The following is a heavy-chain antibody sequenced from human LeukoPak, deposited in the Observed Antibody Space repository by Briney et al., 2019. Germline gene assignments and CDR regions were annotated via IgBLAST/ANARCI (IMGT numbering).Heavy chain of an antibody. CDR1: GGSFSGYY. CDR2: INHSGST. CDR3: ARVALKSGWPIDY. D-gene: IGHD6-19*01. Sequence: ASETLSLTCAVYGGSFSGYYWSWIRQPPGKGLEWIGEINHSGSTNYNPSLKSRVTISVDTSKNQFSLKLSSVTAADTAVYYCARVALKSGWPIDYWGQGTLVTVSS. V-gene: IGHV4-34*01. J-gene: IGHJ4*02.